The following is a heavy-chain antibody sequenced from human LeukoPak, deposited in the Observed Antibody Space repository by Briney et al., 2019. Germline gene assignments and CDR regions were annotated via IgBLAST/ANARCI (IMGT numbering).Heavy chain of an antibody. J-gene: IGHJ5*02. V-gene: IGHV3-48*01. CDR2: ISSSGRTV. Sequence: GGSLRLSCAGSGFTFSSYNVNWVRQAPGKGLEWISYISSSGRTVYYAESVRGRFAISRDNARSSLYLQMAGLTAEDTAVYYCAKGRQGIQLWSNWFDPWGQGTLVTVSS. CDR3: AKGRQGIQLWSNWFDP. D-gene: IGHD5-18*01. CDR1: GFTFSSYN.